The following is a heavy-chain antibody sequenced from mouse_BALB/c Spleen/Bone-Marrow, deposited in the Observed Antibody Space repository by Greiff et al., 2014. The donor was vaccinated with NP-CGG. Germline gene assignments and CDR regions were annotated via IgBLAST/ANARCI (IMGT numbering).Heavy chain of an antibody. J-gene: IGHJ4*01. Sequence: EVQLVESGGGLVQPGGSLKLSCATSGFTFSDYYMYWVRQTPEKRLEWVAYISNGGGSTYYPDTVKGRFTISRDSAKNTLYLQMSRLKSEDTAMYYCARRRSLYYAMDYWGQGTSVTVSS. V-gene: IGHV5-12*02. D-gene: IGHD1-1*01. CDR3: ARRRSLYYAMDY. CDR1: GFTFSDYY. CDR2: ISNGGGST.